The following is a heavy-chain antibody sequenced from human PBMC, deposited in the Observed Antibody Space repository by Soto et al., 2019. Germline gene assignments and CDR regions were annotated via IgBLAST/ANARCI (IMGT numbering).Heavy chain of an antibody. CDR3: ARDIIVAILSDGIDL. CDR1: GGSISSGDYY. J-gene: IGHJ6*02. CDR2: IYYSGST. V-gene: IGHV4-30-4*01. Sequence: PSETLSLTCTVSGGSISSGDYYWSWIRQPPGKGLEWIGYIYYSGSTYYNPSLKSRVTISVDTSKNQFSLKLSSVTAADTAVYYCARDIIVAILSDGIDLWRQGTPVTV. D-gene: IGHD3-3*02.